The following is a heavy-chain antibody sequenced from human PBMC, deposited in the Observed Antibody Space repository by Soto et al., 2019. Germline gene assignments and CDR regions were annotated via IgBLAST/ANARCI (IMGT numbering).Heavy chain of an antibody. CDR1: GFTFSSDA. Sequence: HPGGSLRLSCAASGFTFSSDAMNWVRQAPGKGLEWVSAISGSGGSTYYADSVKGRFTISRDNSKNTLYLQMNSLRAEDTAVYYCAKDHEVRQQLDPSDAFDIWGQGTMVTVSS. J-gene: IGHJ3*02. CDR2: ISGSGGST. V-gene: IGHV3-23*01. D-gene: IGHD6-13*01. CDR3: AKDHEVRQQLDPSDAFDI.